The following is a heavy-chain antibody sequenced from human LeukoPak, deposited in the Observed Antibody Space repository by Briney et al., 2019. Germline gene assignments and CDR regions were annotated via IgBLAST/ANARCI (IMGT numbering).Heavy chain of an antibody. CDR3: ARDRGDIVVVVAARRSSNWFDP. J-gene: IGHJ5*02. D-gene: IGHD2-15*01. CDR2: ISAYNGNT. Sequence: ASVKVSCKASGYTFTVYYMHWVRQAPGQGLEWMGWISAYNGNTNYAQKLQGRVTITADESTSTAYMELSSLRSEDTAVYYCARDRGDIVVVVAARRSSNWFDPWGQGTLVTVSS. V-gene: IGHV1-18*04. CDR1: GYTFTVYY.